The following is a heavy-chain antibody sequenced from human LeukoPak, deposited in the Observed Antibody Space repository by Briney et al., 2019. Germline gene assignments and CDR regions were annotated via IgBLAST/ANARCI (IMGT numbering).Heavy chain of an antibody. CDR1: GGSISSYY. Sequence: PSETLSLTCTVSGGSISSYYWSWIRQPPGKGLEWIGYIYYSGGTNYNPSLKSRFTISVDTSKNQFSLKLSSVTAADTAVYYCARGPAAIHHWFDPWGQGTLVTVSS. D-gene: IGHD2-2*02. V-gene: IGHV4-59*08. CDR3: ARGPAAIHHWFDP. J-gene: IGHJ5*02. CDR2: IYYSGGT.